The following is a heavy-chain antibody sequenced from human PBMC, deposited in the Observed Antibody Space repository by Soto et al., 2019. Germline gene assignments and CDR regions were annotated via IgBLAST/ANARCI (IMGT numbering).Heavy chain of an antibody. CDR1: GYTFTSYG. CDR2: ISAYNGNT. CDR3: AREGRIVGATTFDY. J-gene: IGHJ4*02. V-gene: IGHV1-18*01. Sequence: ASVKVSCKASGYTFTSYGISWVRQAPGQGLEWMGWISAYNGNTNYAQQLQGRVTMTTDTSTSTAYMELRSLRSDDTAVYYCAREGRIVGATTFDYWGQGTLVTVSS. D-gene: IGHD1-26*01.